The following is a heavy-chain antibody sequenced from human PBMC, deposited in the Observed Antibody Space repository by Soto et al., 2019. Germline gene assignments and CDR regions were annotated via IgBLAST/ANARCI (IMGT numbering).Heavy chain of an antibody. CDR3: ARLSFSYGVDV. CDR2: IYHGGRT. CDR1: GGSISSANW. J-gene: IGHJ6*02. V-gene: IGHV4-4*02. Sequence: LSLTCAVSGGSISSANWWTWVRQPPGKGLEWIGEIYHGGRTSYNPSLKSRVTLSLDKFKNHFSLNLTSVTAADTAVYYCARLSFSYGVDVWGQGTTVTVSS.